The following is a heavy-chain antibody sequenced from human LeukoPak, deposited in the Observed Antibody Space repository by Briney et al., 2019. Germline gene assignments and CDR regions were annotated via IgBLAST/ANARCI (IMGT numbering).Heavy chain of an antibody. D-gene: IGHD3-3*01. CDR1: GGSISSYF. Sequence: SETLSLTCTVSGGSISSYFWSWIPQPAGKGLEWIGRIYTSGSINYSPSLKSRVTMSVDTSKNQFSLKLSSVTAADTAVYYCARGGYERAFDIWGQGTVLTVSS. CDR2: IYTSGSI. J-gene: IGHJ3*02. CDR3: ARGGYERAFDI. V-gene: IGHV4-4*07.